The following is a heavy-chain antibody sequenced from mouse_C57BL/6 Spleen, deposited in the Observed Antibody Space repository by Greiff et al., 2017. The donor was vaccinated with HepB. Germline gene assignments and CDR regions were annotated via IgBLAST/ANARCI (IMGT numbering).Heavy chain of an antibody. D-gene: IGHD2-3*01. J-gene: IGHJ4*01. CDR2: INPNNGGT. V-gene: IGHV1-26*01. Sequence: VQLQQSGPELVKPGASVKISCKASGYTFTDYYMNWVKQSHGKSLEWIGDINPNNGGTSYNQKFKGKATLTVYKSSSTAYMELRSLTSEDSAVYYCARGGLLYAMDYWGQGTSVTVSS. CDR3: ARGGLLYAMDY. CDR1: GYTFTDYY.